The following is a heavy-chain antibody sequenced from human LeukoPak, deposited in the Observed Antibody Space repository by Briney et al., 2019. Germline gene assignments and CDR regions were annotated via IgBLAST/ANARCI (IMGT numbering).Heavy chain of an antibody. CDR1: GFTFTSSA. Sequence: SVKVSCKASGFTFTSSAMQWVRQACGQRLEWIGWIVVGSGNTNYAQKFQERVTITRDMSTSTAYMELSSLRSEDTAVYYCAAAGAVAGMVFDPWGQGTLVTVSS. CDR3: AAAGAVAGMVFDP. CDR2: IVVGSGNT. V-gene: IGHV1-58*02. D-gene: IGHD6-19*01. J-gene: IGHJ5*02.